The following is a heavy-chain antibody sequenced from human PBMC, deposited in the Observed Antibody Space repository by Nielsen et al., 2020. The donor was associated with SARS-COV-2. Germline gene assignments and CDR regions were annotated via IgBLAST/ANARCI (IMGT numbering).Heavy chain of an antibody. CDR3: ARLGSSSWYFDY. CDR1: GFTFDDYA. CDR2: ISGDGGST. D-gene: IGHD6-13*01. Sequence: GGSLRLSCAASGFTFDDYAMHWVRQAPGKGLEWVSLISGDGGSTYYADSVKGRFTISRDNSKNTLYLQMNSLRAEDTAVYYCARLGSSSWYFDYWGQGTLVTVSS. J-gene: IGHJ4*02. V-gene: IGHV3-43*02.